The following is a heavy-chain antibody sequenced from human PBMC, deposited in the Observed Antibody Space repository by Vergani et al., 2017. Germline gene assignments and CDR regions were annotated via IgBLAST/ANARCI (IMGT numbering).Heavy chain of an antibody. CDR2: IKQDGSEK. D-gene: IGHD3-10*01. Sequence: EVQLVESGGGLVQPGGSLRLSCAASGFTFSTYWMNWVRQAPGKGLEWVANIKQDGSEKYYVDSVKGRFTISRDNAKNSLYLQMNSLRAEDTAVYYCARSKSKSGFSVFDYWGQGTLVTVSS. V-gene: IGHV3-7*03. CDR3: ARSKSKSGFSVFDY. J-gene: IGHJ4*02. CDR1: GFTFSTYW.